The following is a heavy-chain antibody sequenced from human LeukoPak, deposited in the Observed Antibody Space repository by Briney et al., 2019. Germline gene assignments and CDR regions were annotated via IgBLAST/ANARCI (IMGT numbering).Heavy chain of an antibody. CDR3: AKSYASGSFYDY. J-gene: IGHJ4*02. Sequence: PGGSLRLSCAASGFTFSSYGMHWVRQAPGKGLEWVAVMSFDGSHTYYADSVKGRFTISRDNSKNTVSLQMNNLRADDTAVYYCAKSYASGSFYDYWGQGTLVTVSS. CDR1: GFTFSSYG. V-gene: IGHV3-30*18. D-gene: IGHD3-10*01. CDR2: MSFDGSHT.